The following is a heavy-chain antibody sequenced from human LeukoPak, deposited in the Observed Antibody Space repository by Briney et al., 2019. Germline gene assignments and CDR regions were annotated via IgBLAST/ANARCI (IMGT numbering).Heavy chain of an antibody. CDR1: GGSFSGYY. CDR3: AREEYSYGPYYFDY. V-gene: IGHV4-34*01. Sequence: SETLSLTCAVYGGSFSGYYWSWIRQPPGKGLEWIGEINHSGSTNYNPSLKSRVTISVDTSKNQFSLKLSSVTAADTAVYYCAREEYSYGPYYFDYWGQGTLVTVSS. J-gene: IGHJ4*02. CDR2: INHSGST. D-gene: IGHD5-18*01.